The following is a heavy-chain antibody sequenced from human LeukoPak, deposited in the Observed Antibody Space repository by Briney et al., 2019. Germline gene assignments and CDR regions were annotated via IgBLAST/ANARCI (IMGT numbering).Heavy chain of an antibody. CDR1: GGSISSSSYY. D-gene: IGHD2-15*01. Sequence: SETLSLTCTVSGGSISSSSYYWGWIRQPPGKGLEWIGSIYYSGSTYYNPSLKSRVTISVDTSKNQFSLKLSSVTAADTAIYYCTKENIQLVASGNWFDPWGQGTLVTVSS. CDR3: TKENIQLVASGNWFDP. V-gene: IGHV4-39*02. CDR2: IYYSGST. J-gene: IGHJ5*02.